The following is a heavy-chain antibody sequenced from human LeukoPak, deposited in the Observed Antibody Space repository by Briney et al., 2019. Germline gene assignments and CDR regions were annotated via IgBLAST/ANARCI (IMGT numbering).Heavy chain of an antibody. CDR1: GFTFSSSG. Sequence: GGSLRXSCAASGFTFSSSGMHWVRQAPGKGLEWLAIISYDGSDKYFADSVKGRFTISRDNSKNTLYLQMNSLRAEDTAVYYCAKDAPTAYFDSWGQGTLVTVSS. D-gene: IGHD5-18*01. CDR3: AKDAPTAYFDS. CDR2: ISYDGSDK. V-gene: IGHV3-30*18. J-gene: IGHJ4*02.